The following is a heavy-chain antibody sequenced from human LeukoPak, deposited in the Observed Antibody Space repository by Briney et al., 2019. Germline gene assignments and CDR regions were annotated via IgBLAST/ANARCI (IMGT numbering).Heavy chain of an antibody. CDR1: GGIFSSYA. V-gene: IGHV1-69*04. CDR2: IIPILGIA. Sequence: ASVKVSCKASGGIFSSYAISWVRQAPGQGLEWMGRIIPILGIANYAQKFQGRVTITADKSTSTAYMELSSLRSEDTAVYYCAREGPLYSSSRPADLDYWGQGTLVTVSS. D-gene: IGHD6-13*01. CDR3: AREGPLYSSSRPADLDY. J-gene: IGHJ4*02.